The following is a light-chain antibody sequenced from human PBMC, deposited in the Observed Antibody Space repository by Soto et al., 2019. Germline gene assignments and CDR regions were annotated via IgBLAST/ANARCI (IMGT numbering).Light chain of an antibody. CDR1: QSVSSS. CDR2: DAS. CDR3: QQRSSWPLT. V-gene: IGKV3-11*01. J-gene: IGKJ4*01. Sequence: EIVLTQSPATLSLSPGETATLSCRASQSVSSSLAWYQQKPGQTPRLLIYDASNRATGIPAMFSGSGSGTDFPLSVSSLEPEDFAVYYCQQRSSWPLTFGGGTKVEIK.